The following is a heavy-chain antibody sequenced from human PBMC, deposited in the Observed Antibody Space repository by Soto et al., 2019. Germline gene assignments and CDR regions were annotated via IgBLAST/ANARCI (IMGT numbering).Heavy chain of an antibody. J-gene: IGHJ5*02. CDR3: ASDMSTT. V-gene: IGHV1-8*01. CDR1: GYTFTSHD. Sequence: QVQLVQSGAEVKKPGASVKVSCKASGYTFTSHDINWMRQTTGQGLEWMGWMNPNSGHTNYAQNFQGRVTMTRDTSINTAYMELTNLRSEATAIYYCASDMSTTLGQGTLVTVSS. CDR2: MNPNSGHT. D-gene: IGHD2-2*01.